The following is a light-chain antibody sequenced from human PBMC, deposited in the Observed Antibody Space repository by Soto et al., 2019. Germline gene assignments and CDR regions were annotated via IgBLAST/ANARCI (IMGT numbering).Light chain of an antibody. V-gene: IGLV1-40*01. J-gene: IGLJ3*02. CDR3: QSYDNSLSGSM. Sequence: QSVLTQPPSVSGAPGQRVTISCTGSSSNIGAGYDVHWYQQLPGTAPKLLIYGNNNRPSGVPDRFSGSKSGTSASLAITGLQAADEADYYCQSYDNSLSGSMFGGGTKVTVL. CDR2: GNN. CDR1: SSNIGAGYD.